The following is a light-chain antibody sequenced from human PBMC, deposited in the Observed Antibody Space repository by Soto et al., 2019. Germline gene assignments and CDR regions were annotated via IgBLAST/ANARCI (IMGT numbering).Light chain of an antibody. J-gene: IGLJ2*01. CDR2: EVN. Sequence: QSVLTQPPSASGSPGQSVTISCTGTSSDLGGYNYVSWYQHHPGKAPKLMIYEVNKRPSGVPDRFFGSKSGNTASLTVSGLRAEEEADYYCSSYAGGNNLIFGGGTKLTAL. CDR3: SSYAGGNNLI. CDR1: SSDLGGYNY. V-gene: IGLV2-8*01.